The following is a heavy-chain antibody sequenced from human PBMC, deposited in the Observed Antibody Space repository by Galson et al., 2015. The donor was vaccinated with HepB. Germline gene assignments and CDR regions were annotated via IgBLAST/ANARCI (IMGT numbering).Heavy chain of an antibody. CDR2: ISGYNGNT. J-gene: IGHJ3*02. V-gene: IGHV1-18*01. CDR3: ARDTRIYDFWSGYYDGFDI. D-gene: IGHD3-3*01. Sequence: SVKVSCKASGYTFTSYGINWVRQAPGQGLEWMGWISGYNGNTNYAQKVQGRVTMTTDTSTSTAYMELRSLRSDDTAVYYCARDTRIYDFWSGYYDGFDIWGQGTMVTVSS. CDR1: GYTFTSYG.